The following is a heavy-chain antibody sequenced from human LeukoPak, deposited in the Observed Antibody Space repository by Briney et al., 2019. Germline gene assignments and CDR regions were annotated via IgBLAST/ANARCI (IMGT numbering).Heavy chain of an antibody. CDR3: ARVYDYYDSSGLDY. V-gene: IGHV3-30-3*01. D-gene: IGHD3-22*01. Sequence: PGGSLRLSCAASGFTFSSYAMHWVRQAPGKGLEWVAVISYDGSNKYYADSVKGRFTISRDNSKNTLYLQMNSLRAEDMAVYYCARVYDYYDSSGLDYWGQGTLVTVSS. J-gene: IGHJ4*02. CDR1: GFTFSSYA. CDR2: ISYDGSNK.